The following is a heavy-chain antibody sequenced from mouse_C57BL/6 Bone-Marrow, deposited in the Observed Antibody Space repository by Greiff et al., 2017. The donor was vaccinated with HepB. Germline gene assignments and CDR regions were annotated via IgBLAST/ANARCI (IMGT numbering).Heavy chain of an antibody. CDR3: AREGDAYFDY. J-gene: IGHJ2*01. CDR1: GYTFTSYW. D-gene: IGHD3-3*01. CDR2: IDPSDSYT. Sequence: QVQLQQPGAELVKPGASVKLSCKASGYTFTSYWMQWVKQRPGQGLEWIGEIDPSDSYTNYNQKFKGKATLTVDTSSSPAYMQLSSLTSEDSAVYYCAREGDAYFDYWGQGTTLTVSS. V-gene: IGHV1-50*01.